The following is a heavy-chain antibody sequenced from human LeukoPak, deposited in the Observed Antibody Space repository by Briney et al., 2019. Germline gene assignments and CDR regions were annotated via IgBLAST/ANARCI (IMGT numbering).Heavy chain of an antibody. CDR1: GFTFSSYG. CDR2: IRYDGSNK. D-gene: IGHD6-13*01. J-gene: IGHJ4*02. V-gene: IGHV3-30*02. CDR3: AKDRGYSTTWSLFDY. Sequence: PGGSLRLSCAASGFTFSSYGMHWVRQAPGKGLEWVAFIRYDGSNKYYADSVKGRFTISRDNSKNTLYLQMNSLRAEDTAVYYCAKDRGYSTTWSLFDYWGQGTLVTVSS.